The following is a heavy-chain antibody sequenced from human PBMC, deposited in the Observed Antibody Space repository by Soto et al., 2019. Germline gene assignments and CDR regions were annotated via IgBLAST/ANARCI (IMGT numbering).Heavy chain of an antibody. J-gene: IGHJ6*02. D-gene: IGHD2-2*03. CDR1: GFTFSSYG. CDR2: ISYDGSNK. CDR3: AKDGYRSSTSCYPDYYYYGMDV. Sequence: QVQLVESGGGVVQPGRSLRLSCAASGFTFSSYGMRWVRQAPGKGLEWVAVISYDGSNKYYADSVKGRFTISRDNSKNTMYLQVNSLRAEDTAVYYCAKDGYRSSTSCYPDYYYYGMDVWGQGTTVTVSS. V-gene: IGHV3-30*18.